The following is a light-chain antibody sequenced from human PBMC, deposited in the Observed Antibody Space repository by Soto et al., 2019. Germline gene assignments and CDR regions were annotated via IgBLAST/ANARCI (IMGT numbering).Light chain of an antibody. CDR1: SSDVGSYNL. Sequence: QSALTQPASVSGSPGQSITISCTGTSSDVGSYNLVSWYQQHPGKAPKLMIYEVSKRPSGVSNRFSGPKSGNTASLTISGLQAEDEADYYCCSYAGSRGWVFGGGTKLTVL. CDR2: EVS. CDR3: CSYAGSRGWV. V-gene: IGLV2-23*02. J-gene: IGLJ3*02.